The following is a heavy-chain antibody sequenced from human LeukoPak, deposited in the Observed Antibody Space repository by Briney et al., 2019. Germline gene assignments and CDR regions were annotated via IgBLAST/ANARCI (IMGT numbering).Heavy chain of an antibody. D-gene: IGHD3-10*01. CDR2: IYYSGST. CDR1: GGSISSSSYY. V-gene: IGHV4-39*01. Sequence: SETLSLTCTVSGGSISSSSYYWGWIRQPPGKGLEWIGSIYYSGSTYYNPSLKSRVTISVDTSKNQFSLKLSSVTAADTAVYYCARLGGHLWFGELYDYWGQGTLVTVSS. CDR3: ARLGGHLWFGELYDY. J-gene: IGHJ4*02.